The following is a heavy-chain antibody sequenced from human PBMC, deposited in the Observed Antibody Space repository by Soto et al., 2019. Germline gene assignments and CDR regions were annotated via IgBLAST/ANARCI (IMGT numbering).Heavy chain of an antibody. CDR3: ASRTYAMDV. J-gene: IGHJ6*02. Sequence: QVQLQESGPGLVKPSGTLSLTCAVSGGPISSSNWWSWVRQPPGKGLEWIGEIFHNGNTYSNPSLTGRVTMSVDKSKTQFPLNLNSVTAADTAVYYSASRTYAMDVWGQGTTVTV. V-gene: IGHV4-4*02. CDR1: GGPISSSNW. CDR2: IFHNGNT.